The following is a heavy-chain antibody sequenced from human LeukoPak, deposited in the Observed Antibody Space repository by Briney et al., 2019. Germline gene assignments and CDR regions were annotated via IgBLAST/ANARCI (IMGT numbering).Heavy chain of an antibody. CDR3: TTTAVYYYGSGSYGLFDY. CDR2: IKSKTDGGTT. V-gene: IGHV3-15*01. CDR1: GFTFSNAW. D-gene: IGHD3-10*01. Sequence: GGSLRLACAASGFTFSNAWMSWVRQAPGKGLEWVGRIKSKTDGGTTDYAAPGKGRFTISRDDSKNTLYLQMNSLKTEDTAVYYCTTTAVYYYGSGSYGLFDYWGQGTLVTVSS. J-gene: IGHJ4*02.